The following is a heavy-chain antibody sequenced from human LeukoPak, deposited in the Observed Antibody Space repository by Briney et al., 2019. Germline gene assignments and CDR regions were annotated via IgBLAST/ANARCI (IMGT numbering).Heavy chain of an antibody. CDR2: ISYDGSNK. Sequence: GGSLRLSCAASGFTFSSYAMHWVRQAPGKGLEWVAVISYDGSNKYYADSVKGRFTISRDNAKNSLYLQMNSLRAEDTAVYYCARGRNAAVVTGIPSSQGLDVWGQGTTVTVSS. J-gene: IGHJ6*02. CDR1: GFTFSSYA. D-gene: IGHD2-15*01. CDR3: ARGRNAAVVTGIPSSQGLDV. V-gene: IGHV3-30-3*01.